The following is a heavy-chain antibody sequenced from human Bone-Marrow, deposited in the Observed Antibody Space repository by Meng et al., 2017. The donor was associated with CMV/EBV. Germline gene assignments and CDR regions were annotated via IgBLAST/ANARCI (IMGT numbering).Heavy chain of an antibody. Sequence: ASVKVSCQASGYTFTGYDMHWVRQAPGQGLEWMGWINPNSGGTNYAQKFQGRVTMTRDTSISTAYMGSSRLRSDDTAVYYCARGRGYSGYVEGWGQGTLVTVSS. CDR1: GYTFTGYD. J-gene: IGHJ4*02. D-gene: IGHD5-12*01. V-gene: IGHV1-2*02. CDR2: INPNSGGT. CDR3: ARGRGYSGYVEG.